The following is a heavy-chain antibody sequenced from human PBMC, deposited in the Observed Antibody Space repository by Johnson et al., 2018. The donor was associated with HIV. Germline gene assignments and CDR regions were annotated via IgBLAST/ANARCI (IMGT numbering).Heavy chain of an antibody. V-gene: IGHV3-74*02. CDR3: GRPGNFDI. J-gene: IGHJ3*02. Sequence: VQLVESWGGVVQPGRSLRLSCAASGFTFSTYAMHWVRQAPGKGLVWVSRINGDGSSTTYADSVKGRFTISRDNAKNTVYLQMNSLRVEDTAVYYCGRPGNFDIWGLGTMVTVSS. D-gene: IGHD4-23*01. CDR2: INGDGSST. CDR1: GFTFSTYA.